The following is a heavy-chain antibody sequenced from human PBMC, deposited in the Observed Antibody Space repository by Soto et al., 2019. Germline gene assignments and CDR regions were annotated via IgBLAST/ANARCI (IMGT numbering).Heavy chain of an antibody. V-gene: IGHV3-23*01. Sequence: GGSLRLSCAASGFTFSSYAMSRVRQAPGKGLEWVSAISGSGGSTYYADSVKGRFTISRDNSKNTLYLQMNSLRAEDTAVYYCAKDKSCSGGSCSGNWFDPWGQGTLVTVSS. CDR3: AKDKSCSGGSCSGNWFDP. CDR2: ISGSGGST. D-gene: IGHD2-15*01. J-gene: IGHJ5*02. CDR1: GFTFSSYA.